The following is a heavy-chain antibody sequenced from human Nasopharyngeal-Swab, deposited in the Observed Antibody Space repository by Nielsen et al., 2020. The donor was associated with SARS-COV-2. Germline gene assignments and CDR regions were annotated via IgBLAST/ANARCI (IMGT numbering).Heavy chain of an antibody. J-gene: IGHJ4*02. CDR3: ARPGTGIAAADY. V-gene: IGHV4-39*01. D-gene: IGHD6-13*01. CDR2: IYYSGST. Sequence: RQAPGKGLEWIGSIYYSGSTYYNPSLKSRVTISVDTSKNQFSLKLSSVTAADTAVYYCARPGTGIAAADYWGQGTLVTVSS.